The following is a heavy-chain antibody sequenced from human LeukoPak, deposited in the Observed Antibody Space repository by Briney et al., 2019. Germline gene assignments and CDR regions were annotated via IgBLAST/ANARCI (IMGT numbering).Heavy chain of an antibody. D-gene: IGHD5-12*01. CDR1: GYTFTSYG. CDR3: ASRGYSGYDRSPNAFDI. Sequence: ASVKVSCKASGYTFTSYGISWVRQAPGQGLERMGWISAYNGNTNYAQKLQGRVTMTTDTPTSTAYMELRSLRSDDTAVYYCASRGYSGYDRSPNAFDIWGQGTMVTVSS. CDR2: ISAYNGNT. V-gene: IGHV1-18*04. J-gene: IGHJ3*02.